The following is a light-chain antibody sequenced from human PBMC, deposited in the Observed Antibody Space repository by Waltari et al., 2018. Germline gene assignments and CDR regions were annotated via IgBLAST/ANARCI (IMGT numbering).Light chain of an antibody. CDR2: KDR. CDR1: ALSKEY. J-gene: IGLJ3*02. Sequence: YQLTQLPSVSVSPGQTARITCSGDALSKEYGYWYQQKPGQDPVTVIYKDRERPSVIPERFSGSSSGTTVTLTISGVQAEDEADYYCQSGDGSSSYVAFGGGTKLTVL. CDR3: QSGDGSSSYVA. V-gene: IGLV3-25*03.